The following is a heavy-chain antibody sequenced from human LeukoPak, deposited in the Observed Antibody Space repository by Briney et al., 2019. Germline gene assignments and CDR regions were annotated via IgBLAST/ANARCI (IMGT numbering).Heavy chain of an antibody. V-gene: IGHV4-39*07. J-gene: IGHJ4*02. CDR1: GGSISSSSYY. D-gene: IGHD3-10*01. CDR2: IYYSGST. CDR3: ARDSTMVRGVPGY. Sequence: SETLSLTCTVSGGSISSSSYYWGWIRQPPGKGLEGIGSIYYSGSTYYNPSLKSQVTISVDTSKNQFSLKLSSVTAADTAVYYCARDSTMVRGVPGYWGQGTLVTVSS.